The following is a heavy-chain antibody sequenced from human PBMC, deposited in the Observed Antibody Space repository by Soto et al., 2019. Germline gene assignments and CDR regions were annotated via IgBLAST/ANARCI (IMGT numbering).Heavy chain of an antibody. Sequence: QVQLVQSGAEVKKPGASVNVSCKASGYTFTSYDIIWVRQATGQGLEWMGWMNPSTGNTDSAEKFQGRLTMTRNTSISTVYMELSSLSFEDTAVYYCASGRIIVAGGFDSWGQGTLVTVSS. J-gene: IGHJ5*01. V-gene: IGHV1-8*01. CDR1: GYTFTSYD. CDR3: ASGRIIVAGGFDS. CDR2: MNPSTGNT. D-gene: IGHD5-12*01.